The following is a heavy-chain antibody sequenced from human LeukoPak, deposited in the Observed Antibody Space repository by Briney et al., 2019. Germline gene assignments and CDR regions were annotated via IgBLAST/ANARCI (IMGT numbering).Heavy chain of an antibody. D-gene: IGHD3-16*01. CDR3: AREGEAGGKDV. V-gene: IGHV3-48*03. CDR2: ISSSGGTI. CDR1: GFTFSSYE. J-gene: IGHJ6*02. Sequence: GGSLRLSCAASGFTFSSYEMNWVRQAPGKGLEWVSYISSSGGTIYYADSVKGRFTISRDNAKNSLYLQMNSLRAEDTAVYYCAREGEAGGKDVWGQGTTVTVSS.